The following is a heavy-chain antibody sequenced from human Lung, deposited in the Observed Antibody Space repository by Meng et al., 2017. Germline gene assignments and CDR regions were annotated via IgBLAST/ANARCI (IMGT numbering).Heavy chain of an antibody. J-gene: IGHJ4*02. CDR1: GGSFSDYY. CDR2: INHSGST. Sequence: QVRLQQWGAGLVKPSDTLSLTCVVSGGSFSDYYWSWIRQPPGKGLEWIGEINHSGSTNYNPSLESRATISVDTSQNNLSLKLSSVTAVDSAVYYCARGPTTMAHDFDYWGQGTLVTVSS. D-gene: IGHD4-11*01. CDR3: ARGPTTMAHDFDY. V-gene: IGHV4-34*01.